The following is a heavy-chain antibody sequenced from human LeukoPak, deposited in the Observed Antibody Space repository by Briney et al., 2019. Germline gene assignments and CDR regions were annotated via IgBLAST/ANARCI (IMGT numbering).Heavy chain of an antibody. CDR3: AKGSQFYYYYYYMDV. CDR2: INSDGSST. Sequence: GGSLRLSCAASGFTFSSYWMHWVRQAPGKVLVWVSRINSDGSSTSYADSVKGRFTISRDNAKNTLYLQMNSLRAEDTAVYYCAKGSQFYYYYYYMDVWGKGTTVIVSS. J-gene: IGHJ6*03. CDR1: GFTFSSYW. D-gene: IGHD5-24*01. V-gene: IGHV3-74*01.